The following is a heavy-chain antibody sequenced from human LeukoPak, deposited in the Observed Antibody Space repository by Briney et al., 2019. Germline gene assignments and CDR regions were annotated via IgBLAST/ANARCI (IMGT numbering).Heavy chain of an antibody. Sequence: GASLQTSSKGFGCGFTSYWIGWGRRMPGKGREGMGMIYPGEPDTRYSQSFKGQVTISADNSITTAYLQWSILKASDTAMYYCATRTNYDSSGNDAFDIWGQGTMVTVSS. CDR2: IYPGEPDT. V-gene: IGHV5-51*01. J-gene: IGHJ3*02. CDR1: GCGFTSYW. D-gene: IGHD3-22*01. CDR3: ATRTNYDSSGNDAFDI.